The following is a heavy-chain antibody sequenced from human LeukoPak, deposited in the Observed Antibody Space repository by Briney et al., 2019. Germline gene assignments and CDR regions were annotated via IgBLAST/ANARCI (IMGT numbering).Heavy chain of an antibody. J-gene: IGHJ5*02. CDR2: IYYSGST. CDR1: GGSISSYY. Sequence: SETLSLTCTVSGGSISSYYWSWIRQPPGKGLEWIGYIYYSGSTNYNPSLKSRVTISVDTSKNQFSLKLSSVTAADTAVYYCARVNDSSGYPHWFDPWGQGTLVTVSS. CDR3: ARVNDSSGYPHWFDP. V-gene: IGHV4-59*12. D-gene: IGHD3-22*01.